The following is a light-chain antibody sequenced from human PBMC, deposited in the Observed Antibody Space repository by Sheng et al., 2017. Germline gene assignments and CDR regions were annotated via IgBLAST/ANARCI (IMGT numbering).Light chain of an antibody. Sequence: IFLTQSPSSLSASVVDRVTITCRASQGISIALAWYQQKPGGPPKLLIHDASSLDTGVPSRFSGTGSGTEFALTITSLQAEDFATYYCQQFNDYPTFGGGPRWRS. CDR1: QGISIA. J-gene: IGKJ4*01. V-gene: IGKV1D-13*01. CDR2: DAS. CDR3: QQFNDYPT.